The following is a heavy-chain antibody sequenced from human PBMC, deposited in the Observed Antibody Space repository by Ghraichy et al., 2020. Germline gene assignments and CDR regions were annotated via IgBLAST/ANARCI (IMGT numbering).Heavy chain of an antibody. Sequence: GGSLRLSCAASGFTFGSSWMHWVRQAPGKGLVWVSHISSDERTTNYADSVKGRFTISRDNAKNTLYLQMNGLRAEDTALYYCVRSNGYLDYWGQGTLVTVSS. V-gene: IGHV3-74*01. J-gene: IGHJ4*02. D-gene: IGHD3-22*01. CDR1: GFTFGSSW. CDR3: VRSNGYLDY. CDR2: ISSDERTT.